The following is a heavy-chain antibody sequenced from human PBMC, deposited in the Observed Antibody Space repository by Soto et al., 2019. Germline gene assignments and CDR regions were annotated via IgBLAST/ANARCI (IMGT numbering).Heavy chain of an antibody. J-gene: IGHJ4*02. CDR2: TGISGRTT. CDR1: GFSVNTYA. CDR3: ATVHNTSRSFNY. D-gene: IGHD1-20*01. V-gene: IGHV3-23*01. Sequence: LRLSCAASGFSVNTYAMSWVRQAPGKGLEWVSTTGISGRTTYYADPVKGRFTVSRDDSQNTLDLQMSSLRAEDTAVYYCATVHNTSRSFNYWGQGTLVTVSS.